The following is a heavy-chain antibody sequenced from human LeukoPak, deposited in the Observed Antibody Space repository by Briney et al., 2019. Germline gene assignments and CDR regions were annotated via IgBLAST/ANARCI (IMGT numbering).Heavy chain of an antibody. V-gene: IGHV1-18*01. CDR2: ISAYNGNT. Sequence: ASVKVSCKASGYTFTSYGISWVRQAPGQGLEWMGWISAYNGNTNYAQKLQGRVTMTTDTSTSIAYMELRSLRSDDTAVYYCARALKVAVAGTNFDYWGQGTLVTVSS. D-gene: IGHD6-19*01. J-gene: IGHJ4*02. CDR1: GYTFTSYG. CDR3: ARALKVAVAGTNFDY.